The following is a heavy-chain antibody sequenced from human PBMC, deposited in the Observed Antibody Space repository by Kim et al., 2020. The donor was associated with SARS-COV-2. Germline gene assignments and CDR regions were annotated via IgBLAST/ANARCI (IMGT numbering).Heavy chain of an antibody. CDR1: GFTFGDYA. CDR3: AKDSSYNSGSFFDY. V-gene: IGHV3-9*01. Sequence: GGSLRLSCAASGFTFGDYAMHWVRQAPGKGLEWVSGISWNSGRLGYADSVKGRFTISRDNAKNSLYLQMNSLRAEDTALYYCAKDSSYNSGSFFDYWGQGTLVTVSS. J-gene: IGHJ4*02. D-gene: IGHD3-10*01. CDR2: ISWNSGRL.